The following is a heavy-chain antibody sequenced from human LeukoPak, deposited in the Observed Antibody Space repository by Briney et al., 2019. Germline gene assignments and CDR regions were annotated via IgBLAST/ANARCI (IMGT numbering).Heavy chain of an antibody. Sequence: PGGSLRLSCAASGFTFSRYWMHWVRQAPGKGLVWVSRINGDGSTTSYADSVKGGFTISRDNAKNMMYLQMNSLRAEDTAVYYCATGNYYGSRGYYTFGSWGQGTLVTVSS. CDR2: INGDGSTT. D-gene: IGHD3-22*01. CDR1: GFTFSRYW. J-gene: IGHJ5*02. CDR3: ATGNYYGSRGYYTFGS. V-gene: IGHV3-74*01.